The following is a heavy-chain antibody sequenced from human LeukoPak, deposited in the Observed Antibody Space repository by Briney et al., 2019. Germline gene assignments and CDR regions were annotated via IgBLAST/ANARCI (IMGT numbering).Heavy chain of an antibody. Sequence: PGGSLRLSCAASGFTFSSYWMHWVRQAPGKGPGWLARINSDGFSISYADSVKGRFTISRDNAKNTLYLQMNTLRAEDTAMYYCARAVAVAGTDAWGQGTLVTVSS. CDR1: GFTFSSYW. D-gene: IGHD6-19*01. J-gene: IGHJ5*02. CDR3: ARAVAVAGTDA. V-gene: IGHV3-74*03. CDR2: INSDGFSI.